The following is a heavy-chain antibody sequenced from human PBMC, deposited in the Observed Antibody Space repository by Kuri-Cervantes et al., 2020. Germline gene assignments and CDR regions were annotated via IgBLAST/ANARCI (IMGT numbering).Heavy chain of an antibody. CDR3: ARGNSFDY. CDR2: IYYSGST. Sequence: LRLSCTVSGGSISSGDYYWSWTRQPPGKGLEWIGYIYYSGSTYYNPSLKSRVTISVDTSKNQFSLKLSSVTAADTAVYYYARGNSFDYWGQGTLVTVSS. J-gene: IGHJ4*02. V-gene: IGHV4-30-4*01. CDR1: GGSISSGDYY.